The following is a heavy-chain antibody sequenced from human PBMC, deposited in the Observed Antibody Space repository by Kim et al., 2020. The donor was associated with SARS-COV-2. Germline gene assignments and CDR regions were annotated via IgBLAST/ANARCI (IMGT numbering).Heavy chain of an antibody. CDR2: IWYDGSNK. V-gene: IGHV3-33*06. D-gene: IGHD5-18*01. J-gene: IGHJ4*02. CDR3: AKSARTFLRYSYGHIDY. CDR1: GFTFSSYA. Sequence: GGSLRLSCAASGFTFSSYAMHWVRQAPGKGLEWVAVIWYDGSNKYYADSVKGRFTISRDNSKNTLYLQMNSLRAEDTAVYYCAKSARTFLRYSYGHIDYCDQGTLVTVSS.